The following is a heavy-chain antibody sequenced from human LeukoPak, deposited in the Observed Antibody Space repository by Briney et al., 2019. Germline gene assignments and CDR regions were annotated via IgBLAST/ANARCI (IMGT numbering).Heavy chain of an antibody. D-gene: IGHD5-24*01. Sequence: GGSLRLSCAASGFTFSSYGMHWVRQAPGKGLEWVAVISYDGSNKYYADSVKGRFTISRDNSKNTLYLQMNSLRAEDTAVYYCAKDREMASVGYFDYWGQGTLVTVSS. V-gene: IGHV3-30*18. CDR1: GFTFSSYG. CDR2: ISYDGSNK. J-gene: IGHJ4*02. CDR3: AKDREMASVGYFDY.